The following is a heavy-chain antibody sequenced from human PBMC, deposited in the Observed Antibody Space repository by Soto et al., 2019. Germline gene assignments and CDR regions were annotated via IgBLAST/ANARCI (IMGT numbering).Heavy chain of an antibody. J-gene: IGHJ6*02. CDR1: GFTFRSYW. V-gene: IGHV3-74*01. CDR3: ARKYTAWPLAYGLDV. Sequence: PGGSLRLSCAVYGFTFRSYWMHWVRQAPGKGLVWVSRINSDGSSTSYVDSVKGRFTISRDNAKNSVSLQMNSLRAEDTAVYYCARKYTAWPLAYGLDVWGQGTTVTVSS. CDR2: INSDGSST. D-gene: IGHD2-2*02.